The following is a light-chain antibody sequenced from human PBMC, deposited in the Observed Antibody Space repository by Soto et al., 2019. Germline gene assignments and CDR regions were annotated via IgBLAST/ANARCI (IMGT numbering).Light chain of an antibody. J-gene: IGLJ2*01. CDR3: SSYTGSNNLVV. Sequence: QSALTQPASVSGSPGQSITISCTGTSSDVGGYNYVSWYQQHPGKVPKLMIYEVSNRPSGVSNRFSGSKSGNTASLTISGLQAEDEADYYCSSYTGSNNLVVFGGGTKLTVL. CDR1: SSDVGGYNY. CDR2: EVS. V-gene: IGLV2-14*01.